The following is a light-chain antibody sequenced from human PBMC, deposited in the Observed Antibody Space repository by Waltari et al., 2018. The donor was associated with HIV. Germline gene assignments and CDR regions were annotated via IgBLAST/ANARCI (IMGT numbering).Light chain of an antibody. CDR3: QAWDSKTVV. CDR2: QDN. CDR1: KLGDKY. V-gene: IGLV3-1*01. J-gene: IGLJ2*01. Sequence: SYELTQPPSVSVSPGQTATITCSGDKLGDKYVCWYQQKPGQSPALVIYQDNKRPSGIPERFSGSNSGNTATLTISGTQPMDEADYSCQAWDSKTVVFGGGTKLTVL.